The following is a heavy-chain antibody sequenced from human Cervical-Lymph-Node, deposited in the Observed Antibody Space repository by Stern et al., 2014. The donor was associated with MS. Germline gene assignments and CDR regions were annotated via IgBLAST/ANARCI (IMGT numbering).Heavy chain of an antibody. D-gene: IGHD6-13*01. CDR3: ARSSSPSPYYYYGMDV. J-gene: IGHJ6*02. CDR2: IWYDGSNK. V-gene: IGHV3-33*01. CDR1: GFTFSSYG. Sequence: HVQLVESGGGVVQPGRSLRLSCAASGFTFSSYGMHWVRQAPGKGLEWVAVIWYDGSNKYYADSVKGRFTISRDNSKNTLYLQMNSLRAEDTAVYYCARSSSPSPYYYYGMDVWGQGTTVTVSS.